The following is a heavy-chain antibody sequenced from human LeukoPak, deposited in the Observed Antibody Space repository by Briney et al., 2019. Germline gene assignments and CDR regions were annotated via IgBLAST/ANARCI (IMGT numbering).Heavy chain of an antibody. CDR1: GFTFSDHY. CDR3: VRVGRSETLDY. J-gene: IGHJ4*02. Sequence: GGSLRLPCAASGFTFSDHYMDWVRQAPGKGLEWVGRSRNKANSYTTEYAASVKGRFTISRDDSKNSLYLQMNSLKTEDTAVYHCVRVGRSETLDYWGQGTLVTVSS. V-gene: IGHV3-72*01. CDR2: SRNKANSYTT.